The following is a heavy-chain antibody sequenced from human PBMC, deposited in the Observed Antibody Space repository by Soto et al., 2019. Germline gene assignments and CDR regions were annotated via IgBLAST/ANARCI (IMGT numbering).Heavy chain of an antibody. D-gene: IGHD4-4*01. CDR3: ARGGDYSNYMSDY. V-gene: IGHV1-2*04. CDR1: GYTFTGYY. CDR2: INPNSGGT. Sequence: ASVKVSCKASGYTFTGYYMHWVRQAPGQGLEWMGWINPNSGGTNYAQKFQGWVTMTRDTSISTAYMELSRLRSDDTAVYYCARGGDYSNYMSDYWGQGTLVTVSS. J-gene: IGHJ4*02.